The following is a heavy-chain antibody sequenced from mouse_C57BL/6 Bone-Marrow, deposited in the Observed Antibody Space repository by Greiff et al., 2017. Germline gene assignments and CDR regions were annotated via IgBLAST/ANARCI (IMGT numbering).Heavy chain of an antibody. CDR3: ARGDGSSPFAY. D-gene: IGHD1-1*01. V-gene: IGHV14-2*01. CDR2: IDPEDGET. Sequence: EVKLMESGAELVKPGASVKLSCTASGFNIKDYYMHWVKQRTEQGLEWIGRIDPEDGETKYAPKFPGKATITADTSSNTAYLQLSSLTSEDTAVYYCARGDGSSPFAYWGQGTLVTVSA. J-gene: IGHJ3*01. CDR1: GFNIKDYY.